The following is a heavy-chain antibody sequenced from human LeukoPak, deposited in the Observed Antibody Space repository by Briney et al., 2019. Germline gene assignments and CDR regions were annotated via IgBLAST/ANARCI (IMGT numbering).Heavy chain of an antibody. J-gene: IGHJ4*02. V-gene: IGHV3-11*04. Sequence: PGGSLRLSCAASGFTFSDYYMTWVRQAPGKGLEWVSYISSSSNTIYYRDSVKGRLTVSRDNANKSLYLQMNNLRVGDTAVYYCARRAMGGTSFDYWGQGTLVTVSS. CDR2: ISSSSNTI. CDR1: GFTFSDYY. D-gene: IGHD1-26*01. CDR3: ARRAMGGTSFDY.